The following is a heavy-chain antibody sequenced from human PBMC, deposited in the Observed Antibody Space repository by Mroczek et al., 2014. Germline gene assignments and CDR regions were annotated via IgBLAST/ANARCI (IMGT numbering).Heavy chain of an antibody. CDR1: GYTFTGYY. Sequence: QVQLVESGAEVKKPGASVKVSCKASGYTFTGYYMHWVRQAPGQGLEWMGWINPNSGGTNYAQKFQGRVTMTRDTSISTAYMELSRLRSDDTAVYYCAREWGLGTTYWWVFWISRGDQGTSRSPSL. V-gene: IGHV1-2*02. CDR3: AREWGLGTTYWWVFWISR. CDR2: INPNSGGT. J-gene: IGHJ3*01. D-gene: IGHD2-15*01.